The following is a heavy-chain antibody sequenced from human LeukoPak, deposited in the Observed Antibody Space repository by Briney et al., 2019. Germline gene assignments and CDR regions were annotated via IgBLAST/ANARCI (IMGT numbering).Heavy chain of an antibody. Sequence: SETLSLTCTVSGGSISSSSYYWGWIRQPPGRGLEWIGSIYYSGSTYYNPSLKSRVTISVNTSKNQFSLKLSSVTAADTAVYYCARVRGYSGYEQLQPHYFDYWGQGTLITVSS. CDR3: ARVRGYSGYEQLQPHYFDY. V-gene: IGHV4-39*07. J-gene: IGHJ4*02. CDR2: IYYSGST. D-gene: IGHD5-12*01. CDR1: GGSISSSSYY.